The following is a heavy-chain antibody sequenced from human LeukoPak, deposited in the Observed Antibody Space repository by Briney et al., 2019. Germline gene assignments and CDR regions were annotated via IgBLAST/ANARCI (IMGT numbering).Heavy chain of an antibody. V-gene: IGHV3-21*01. D-gene: IGHD2-2*02. CDR1: GFTFSSYS. Sequence: GGSLRLSCAASGFTFSSYSMNWVRQAPGKGLEWVSSISSSSSYIYYADSVKGRFTISRDNAKNSLYLQMNSLRAEDTAVNYCATVSRRCSSTSCYMVYWGQGTLVTVSS. CDR2: ISSSSSYI. CDR3: ATVSRRCSSTSCYMVY. J-gene: IGHJ4*02.